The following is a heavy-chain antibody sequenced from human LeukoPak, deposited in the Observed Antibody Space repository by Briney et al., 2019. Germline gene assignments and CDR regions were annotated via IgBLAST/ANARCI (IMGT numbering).Heavy chain of an antibody. J-gene: IGHJ4*02. V-gene: IGHV4-59*08. D-gene: IGHD2-15*01. CDR3: ARSYCSGGSCYFDY. CDR1: GGSISSYY. Sequence: SETLSLTCTVSGGSISSYYWSWIRQPPGKGLEGIGYIYYSGSTNYNPSLKSRVTISVDTSKNQFSLKLSSVTAADTAVYYCARSYCSGGSCYFDYWGQGTLVTVSS. CDR2: IYYSGST.